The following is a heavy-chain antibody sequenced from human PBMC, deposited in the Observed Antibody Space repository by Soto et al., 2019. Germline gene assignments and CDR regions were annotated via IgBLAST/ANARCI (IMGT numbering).Heavy chain of an antibody. CDR2: IYYSGST. D-gene: IGHD3-10*01. J-gene: IGHJ6*03. Sequence: SSETLTLTCTVAGGSISSYYWGWIRQPPGKGLEWIGYIYYSGSTNYNPSLKSRVNISVDTSKNQFSLKLSSVTAADTAVYYCARHVLLWFGELNETPGYMDVWGKGTTVTVSS. CDR3: ARHVLLWFGELNETPGYMDV. V-gene: IGHV4-59*08. CDR1: GGSISSYY.